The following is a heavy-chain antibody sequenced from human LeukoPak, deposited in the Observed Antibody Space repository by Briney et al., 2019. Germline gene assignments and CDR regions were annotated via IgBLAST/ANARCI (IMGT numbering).Heavy chain of an antibody. Sequence: ASVKVSCKASGYTFTGYYMHWVRQAPGQGLEWVGWINPNSGGTNYAQKFQGWFTMTRDTSISTAYMELSRLRSDDTAVYYCATSPTAMVSPMDVWGQGTTVTVSS. CDR3: ATSPTAMVSPMDV. D-gene: IGHD5-18*01. CDR2: INPNSGGT. CDR1: GYTFTGYY. J-gene: IGHJ6*02. V-gene: IGHV1-2*04.